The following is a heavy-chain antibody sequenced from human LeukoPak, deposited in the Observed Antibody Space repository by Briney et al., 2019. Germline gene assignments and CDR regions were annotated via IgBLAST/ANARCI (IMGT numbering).Heavy chain of an antibody. CDR1: GGSISSGDYY. D-gene: IGHD3-22*01. Sequence: SQTLSLARTVSGGSISSGDYYWSWIRQPPGKGLEWIGYIHYSGSTYYNPSLKSRVTISVDTSKNQFSLKLSSVTAADTAVYYCARGLAYYDSSGYYYFDYWGQGTLVTVSS. V-gene: IGHV4-30-4*01. J-gene: IGHJ4*02. CDR3: ARGLAYYDSSGYYYFDY. CDR2: IHYSGST.